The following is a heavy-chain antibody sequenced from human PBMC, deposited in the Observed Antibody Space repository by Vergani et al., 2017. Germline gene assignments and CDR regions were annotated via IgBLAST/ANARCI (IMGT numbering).Heavy chain of an antibody. CDR3: TTDGRWELGY. J-gene: IGHJ4*02. V-gene: IGHV3-15*01. Sequence: VQLVESGGGVVQPGRSLRLSCAASGFTFSSYAMHWVRQAPGKGLEWVGRIKSTTDGGTTDYAAPVKGRFTISRDDSKNTLYLQMNSLKTEDTAVYYCTTDGRWELGYWGQGTLVTVSS. CDR2: IKSTTDGGTT. CDR1: GFTFSSYA. D-gene: IGHD1-26*01.